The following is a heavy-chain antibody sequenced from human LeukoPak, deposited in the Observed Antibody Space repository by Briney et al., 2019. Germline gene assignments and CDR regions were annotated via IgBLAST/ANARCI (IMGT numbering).Heavy chain of an antibody. D-gene: IGHD6-13*01. CDR1: GGSISSYY. V-gene: IGHV4-4*07. Sequence: SETLSLTCTVSGGSISSYYWSWIRQPAGKGLEWIGRIYTSGSTNYNPSLKSRVTMLVDASKNQFSLKLSSVTAADTAVYYCARDGGDIAAAGTLDYWGQGTLVTVSS. J-gene: IGHJ4*02. CDR2: IYTSGST. CDR3: ARDGGDIAAAGTLDY.